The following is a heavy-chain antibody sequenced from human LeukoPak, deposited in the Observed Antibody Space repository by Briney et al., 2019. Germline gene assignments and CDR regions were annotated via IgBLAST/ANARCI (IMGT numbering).Heavy chain of an antibody. V-gene: IGHV3-7*01. CDR2: IKYDGSGK. J-gene: IGHJ4*02. CDR3: ARDLFSGSYQEDF. Sequence: GGSLRLSCAASGFTLSSYWMSWVRQAPGKGLEGVANIKYDGSGKYYADSVKRRFTISRDDAKNSLYLEMNRLRVEDTAVYYCARDLFSGSYQEDFWGQGTLVTVSS. CDR1: GFTLSSYW. D-gene: IGHD1-26*01.